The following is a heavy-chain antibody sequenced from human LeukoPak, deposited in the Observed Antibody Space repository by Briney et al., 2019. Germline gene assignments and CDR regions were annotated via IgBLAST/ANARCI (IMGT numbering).Heavy chain of an antibody. V-gene: IGHV1-46*01. J-gene: IGHJ6*02. Sequence: ASVKVSCKASGYTFTSYYMHWVRQAPGQGLEWMGIINPSGGSTSYAQKFQGRVTMTRDTSMSTVYMELSSLRSEDTAVYYCARDKSHCSSTSCYMSFPYGMDVWGQGTTVTVSS. CDR3: ARDKSHCSSTSCYMSFPYGMDV. D-gene: IGHD2-2*02. CDR2: INPSGGST. CDR1: GYTFTSYY.